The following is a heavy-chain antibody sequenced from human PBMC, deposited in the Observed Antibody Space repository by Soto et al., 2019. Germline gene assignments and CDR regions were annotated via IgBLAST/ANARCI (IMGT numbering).Heavy chain of an antibody. J-gene: IGHJ6*02. CDR1: GFTVSSNY. D-gene: IGHD6-13*01. Sequence: PGGSLRLSCAASGFTVSSNYMSWVRQAPGKGLERVSVIYSGGSTYYADSVKGRFTIPRDNSKNTLYLQMNSLRAEDTAVYYCARDQSSSSWYQDYYYGMDVWGQGTTVTVSS. CDR3: ARDQSSSSWYQDYYYGMDV. V-gene: IGHV3-53*01. CDR2: IYSGGST.